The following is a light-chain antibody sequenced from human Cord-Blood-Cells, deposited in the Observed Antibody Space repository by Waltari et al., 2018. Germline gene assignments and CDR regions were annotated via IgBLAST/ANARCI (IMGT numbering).Light chain of an antibody. CDR3: QAWDSSTVV. J-gene: IGLJ2*01. V-gene: IGLV3-1*01. CDR1: KLGDKY. Sequence: SYELTQPPSVSMSPGQTASITCSGDKLGDKYACWYQQKPGQSPVLVIYQDSKRPSGIPGRFSGSNSGNTANLTISGTQAMDEADYYCQAWDSSTVVFGGGTKLTVL. CDR2: QDS.